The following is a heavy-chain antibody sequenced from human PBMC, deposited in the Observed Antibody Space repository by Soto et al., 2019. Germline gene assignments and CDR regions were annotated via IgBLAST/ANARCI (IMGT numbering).Heavy chain of an antibody. J-gene: IGHJ4*02. CDR3: ARADYGTFDN. D-gene: IGHD4-17*01. CDR1: GCIFRNYN. Sequence: EVQLLESGGGLGQPGGSLRLSCSASGCIFRNYNMHWVRQAPGKGLEYVSGISSNGGSTFYADSVKGRFSISRDNSKNTLHLQMGSLRPEDMGTYYCARADYGTFDNWGQGTLVAVSS. CDR2: ISSNGGST. V-gene: IGHV3-64*07.